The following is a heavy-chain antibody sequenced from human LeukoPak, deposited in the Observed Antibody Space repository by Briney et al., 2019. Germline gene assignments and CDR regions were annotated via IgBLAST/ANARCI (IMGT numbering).Heavy chain of an antibody. CDR2: ISGSGGST. J-gene: IGHJ4*02. V-gene: IGHV3-23*01. CDR1: GFTFSSYA. Sequence: GGSLRLSCAASGFTFSSYAMSWVRQAPGKGLEWVSAISGSGGSTYYADSVKGRFTISGDNSKNTLSLQMNILRVEDTAVYYCAKGSYGDYAHWGQGTLVTVSS. D-gene: IGHD4-17*01. CDR3: AKGSYGDYAH.